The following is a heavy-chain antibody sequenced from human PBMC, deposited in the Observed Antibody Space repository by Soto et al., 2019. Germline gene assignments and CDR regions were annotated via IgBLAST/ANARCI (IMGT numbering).Heavy chain of an antibody. J-gene: IGHJ5*02. D-gene: IGHD2-15*01. Sequence: GGSLRLSCAASGFTFSSYSMNWVRQAPGKGLEWVSYISSSSSTIYYADSVKGRFTISRDNAKNSLYLQMNGLRAEDTAVYYCARDHQDIVVVVAEPANWFDPWGQGTLVTVSS. CDR1: GFTFSSYS. V-gene: IGHV3-48*01. CDR3: ARDHQDIVVVVAEPANWFDP. CDR2: ISSSSSTI.